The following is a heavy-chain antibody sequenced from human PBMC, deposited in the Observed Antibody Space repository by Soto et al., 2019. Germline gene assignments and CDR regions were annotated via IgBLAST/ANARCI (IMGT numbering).Heavy chain of an antibody. CDR3: ARWAEDGYYGMDV. CDR2: INPNSGGT. V-gene: IGHV1-2*02. Sequence: ASLKVSCKASGYTFTGYYMHWVLQAPGQGLEWMGWINPNSGGTNYAQKLQGRVTMTTDTSTSTAYMELRSLRSDDTAVYYCARWAEDGYYGMDVWGQGTTVTVSS. D-gene: IGHD1-26*01. J-gene: IGHJ6*02. CDR1: GYTFTGYY.